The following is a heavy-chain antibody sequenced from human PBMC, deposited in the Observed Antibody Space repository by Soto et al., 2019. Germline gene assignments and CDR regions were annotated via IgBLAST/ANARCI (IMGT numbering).Heavy chain of an antibody. D-gene: IGHD6-6*01. CDR1: GYSFTSYW. CDR2: IYPGDSDT. Sequence: GESLKISCKGSGYSFTSYWIGWVRQMPGKGLEWMGIIYPGDSDTRYSPSFQGQVTISAAKSISTAYLQWSSLKASDTAMYYCARRLRPYSSSSGAFDIWGQGTMVTVSS. V-gene: IGHV5-51*01. J-gene: IGHJ3*02. CDR3: ARRLRPYSSSSGAFDI.